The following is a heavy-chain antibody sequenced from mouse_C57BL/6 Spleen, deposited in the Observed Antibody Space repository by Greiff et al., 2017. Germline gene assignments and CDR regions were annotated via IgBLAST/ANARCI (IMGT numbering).Heavy chain of an antibody. CDR2: IDPANGNT. J-gene: IGHJ2*01. V-gene: IGHV14-3*01. D-gene: IGHD4-1*01. Sequence: VQLKQSVAELVRPGASVKLSCTASGFNIKNTYMHWVKQRPEQGLEWIGRIDPANGNTKYAPKFQGKATITADTSSNTAYLQLSSLTSEDTAIYYCAKDWDVEGYYFGYWGQGTTLTVSS. CDR1: GFNIKNTY. CDR3: AKDWDVEGYYFGY.